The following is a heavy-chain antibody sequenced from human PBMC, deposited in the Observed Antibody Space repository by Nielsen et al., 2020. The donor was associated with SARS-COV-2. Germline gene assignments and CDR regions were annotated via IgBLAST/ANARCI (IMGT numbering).Heavy chain of an antibody. CDR1: GFTFSSYW. V-gene: IGHV3-74*01. CDR3: ATPKGYGSGSYYLDY. J-gene: IGHJ4*02. D-gene: IGHD3-10*01. Sequence: GVLKISCAASGFTFSSYWMHWVRQAPGKGLVWVSRINSDGSSTSYADSVKGRFTISRDNSKNTLYLQMNSLRAEDTAVYYCATPKGYGSGSYYLDYWGQGTLVTVSS. CDR2: INSDGSST.